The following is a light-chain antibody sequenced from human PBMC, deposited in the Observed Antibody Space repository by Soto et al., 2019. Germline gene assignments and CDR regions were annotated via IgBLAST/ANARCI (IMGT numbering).Light chain of an antibody. Sequence: QSVLTQPPSVSAAPGQKVTISCSGSSSNIGNNYVSWYQQLPGTAPKLLIYDNDKRPLGIPDRFSGSKSGTSATLGVTGLQTGDEADYYCATWDSSLSAGVFGGGTKLTVL. CDR2: DND. J-gene: IGLJ2*01. V-gene: IGLV1-51*01. CDR1: SSNIGNNY. CDR3: ATWDSSLSAGV.